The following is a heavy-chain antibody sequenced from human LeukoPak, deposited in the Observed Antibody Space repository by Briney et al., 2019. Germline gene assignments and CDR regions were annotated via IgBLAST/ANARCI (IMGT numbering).Heavy chain of an antibody. CDR3: VGVGGYDSSGFLDY. J-gene: IGHJ4*02. D-gene: IGHD3-22*01. CDR2: ISYDGSDK. Sequence: GGSLRLSCAASGFTFSNDGMHWVRQAPGRGLEWVALISYDGSDKHYADSVKGRFTVSRDNSKNTLYLQMNSLSRDDTAVYYYVGVGGYDSSGFLDYWGQGTLVTVSS. V-gene: IGHV3-30*03. CDR1: GFTFSNDG.